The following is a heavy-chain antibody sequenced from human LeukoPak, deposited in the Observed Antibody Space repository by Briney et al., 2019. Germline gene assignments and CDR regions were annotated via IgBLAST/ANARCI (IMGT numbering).Heavy chain of an antibody. CDR1: GGTFSSYA. CDR2: IIPIFGTA. V-gene: IGHV1-69*13. D-gene: IGHD1-26*01. J-gene: IGHJ4*02. Sequence: SVKVSCKASGGTFSSYAISWVQQAPGQGLEWMGGIIPIFGTANYAQKFQGRVTITAGESTSTAYMELSSLRSEDTAVYYCAATSYGHYWGQGTLVTVSS. CDR3: AATSYGHY.